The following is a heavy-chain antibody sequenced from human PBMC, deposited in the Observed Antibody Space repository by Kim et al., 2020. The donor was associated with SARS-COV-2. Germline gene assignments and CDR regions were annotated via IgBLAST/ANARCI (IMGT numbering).Heavy chain of an antibody. D-gene: IGHD3-10*01. CDR1: GGSISSSSYY. J-gene: IGHJ5*02. CDR2: IYYSGST. CDR3: AREGGYYYGSGKNWFDP. V-gene: IGHV4-39*07. Sequence: SETLSLTCTVSGGSISSSSYYWGWIRQPPGKGLEWIGSIYYSGSTYYNPYLKSRVTISVDTSKNQFSLKLSSVTAADTAVYYCAREGGYYYGSGKNWFDPWGQGTLVTVSS.